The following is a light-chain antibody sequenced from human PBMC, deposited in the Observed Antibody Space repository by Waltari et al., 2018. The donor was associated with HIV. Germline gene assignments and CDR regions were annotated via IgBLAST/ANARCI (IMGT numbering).Light chain of an antibody. CDR2: EVT. CDR3: CSYAASRSVV. V-gene: IGLV2-23*02. J-gene: IGLJ2*01. Sequence: QSALAQPASVSDSPGQSITIPCTGTSSDVGNYNLVSWYQQHPGNVPKLIIYEVTKRPSGVSNRFSGSKSGNTASLTISGLQAEDEADYYCCSYAASRSVVFGGGTKLTVL. CDR1: SSDVGNYNL.